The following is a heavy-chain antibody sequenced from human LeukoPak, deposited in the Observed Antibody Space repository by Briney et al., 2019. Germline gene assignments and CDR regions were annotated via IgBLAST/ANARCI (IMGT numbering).Heavy chain of an antibody. CDR3: ANCGDDCYLGAGWGDY. Sequence: PGGSLRLSCAASGFTFSSYAMSWVRQAPGKGLEWVSAISGSGGSTYYADSVKGRFTISRDNSKNTLYLQMNSLRAEDTAVYYCANCGDDCYLGAGWGDYWGQGTLVTVSS. CDR2: ISGSGGST. CDR1: GFTFSSYA. J-gene: IGHJ4*02. V-gene: IGHV3-23*01. D-gene: IGHD2-21*02.